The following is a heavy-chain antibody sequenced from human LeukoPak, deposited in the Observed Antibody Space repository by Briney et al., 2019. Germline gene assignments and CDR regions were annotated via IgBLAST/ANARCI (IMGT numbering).Heavy chain of an antibody. Sequence: GGSLRLSCAAFGFTFSSYSMNWVRQAPGKGLEWVSSISSSSSYIYYADSVKGRFTISRDNAKNSLYLQMNSLRAEDTAVYYCAATDIAARLRGYWGQGTLVTVSS. CDR1: GFTFSSYS. D-gene: IGHD6-6*01. J-gene: IGHJ4*02. V-gene: IGHV3-21*01. CDR3: AATDIAARLRGY. CDR2: ISSSSSYI.